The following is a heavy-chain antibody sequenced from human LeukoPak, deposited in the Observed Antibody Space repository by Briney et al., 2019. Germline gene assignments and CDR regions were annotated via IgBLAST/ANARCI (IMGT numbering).Heavy chain of an antibody. Sequence: QSGGSLRLSCTASGFTFGDYAMRCVRQAPGKGREWVGFIRRKAYGGTTEYAASVKGRFTIARDDSKSIAYLQMNSLKTEDTTVYYCARGGDLRFLAWLSFDYWGQGTLVTVSS. V-gene: IGHV3-49*04. CDR2: IRRKAYGGTT. CDR1: GFTFGDYA. CDR3: ARGGDLRFLAWLSFDY. D-gene: IGHD3-3*01. J-gene: IGHJ4*02.